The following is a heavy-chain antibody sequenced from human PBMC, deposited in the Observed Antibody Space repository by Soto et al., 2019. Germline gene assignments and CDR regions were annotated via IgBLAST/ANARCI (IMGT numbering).Heavy chain of an antibody. D-gene: IGHD5-18*01. J-gene: IGHJ2*01. CDR1: GFTFNNYA. Sequence: PGGSLRLSCAASGFTFNNYAMHWVLQAPCKGLEWVALISYDGSNKYYADSVKGRFTISRDNSKNTLYLQMNSLRAEDTAVYYCARDPLWGTAMVLWYFDLWGRGTLVTVSS. CDR2: ISYDGSNK. CDR3: ARDPLWGTAMVLWYFDL. V-gene: IGHV3-30-3*01.